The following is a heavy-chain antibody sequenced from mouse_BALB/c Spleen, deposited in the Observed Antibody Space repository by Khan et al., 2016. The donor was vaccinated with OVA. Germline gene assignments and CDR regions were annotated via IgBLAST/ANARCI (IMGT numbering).Heavy chain of an antibody. J-gene: IGHJ2*01. Sequence: VQLQQSGTVLARPGASVKMSCKASGYTFTSYWMHWVKQRPGQGLEWIGAIYPGNSDTNYNQKFKGKAKLTAVTSTSTAYLERNSLTNEDSAVYYCTRNGFGNYESWDYWGQGTTLTVSS. D-gene: IGHD2-1*01. CDR2: IYPGNSDT. CDR3: TRNGFGNYESWDY. CDR1: GYTFTSYW. V-gene: IGHV1-5*01.